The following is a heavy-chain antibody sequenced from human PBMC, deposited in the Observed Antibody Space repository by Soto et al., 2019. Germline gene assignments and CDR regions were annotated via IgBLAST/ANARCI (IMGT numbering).Heavy chain of an antibody. V-gene: IGHV4-30-2*01. Sequence: SETLSLTCTVSGVSISSGGHSWSWIRQPPGKGREWSGYIYQSGSTYYNPSLKSRVTLSVDRSKNQFSLKLSSVTAADTAVYYCAREDPHCSGGSCYSGYYDSSGPFDYWGQGTLVTVSS. J-gene: IGHJ4*02. CDR1: GVSISSGGHS. D-gene: IGHD2-15*01. CDR2: IYQSGST. CDR3: AREDPHCSGGSCYSGYYDSSGPFDY.